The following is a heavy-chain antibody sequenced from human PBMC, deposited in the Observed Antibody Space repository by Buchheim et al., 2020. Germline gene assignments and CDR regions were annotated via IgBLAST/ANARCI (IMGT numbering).Heavy chain of an antibody. D-gene: IGHD3-22*01. CDR2: IWYDGSNK. CDR1: GFTFSSYG. V-gene: IGHV3-33*01. Sequence: QVQLVESGGGVVQPGRSLRLSCAASGFTFSSYGMHWVRQAPGKGLEWVAVIWYDGSNKYYADSVKGRFTISSDNSKNKLYLQMNSLRAEDTAEYYCARHRAYDSSGYVFDYWGQGTL. J-gene: IGHJ4*02. CDR3: ARHRAYDSSGYVFDY.